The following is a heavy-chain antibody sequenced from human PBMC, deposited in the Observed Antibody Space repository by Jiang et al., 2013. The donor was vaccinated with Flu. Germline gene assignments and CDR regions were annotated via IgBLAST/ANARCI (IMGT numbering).Heavy chain of an antibody. J-gene: IGHJ5*02. CDR3: ARDKKIAVAGTAVSWFDP. CDR1: GYTFTSYG. Sequence: GAEVKKPGASVKVSCKASGYTFTSYGISWVRQAPGQGLEWMGWISAYNGNTNYAQKPQGRVTMTTDTSTSTAYMELRSLRSDDTAVYYCARDKKIAVAGTAVSWFDPWGQGTLVTVSS. V-gene: IGHV1-18*01. CDR2: ISAYNGNT. D-gene: IGHD6-19*01.